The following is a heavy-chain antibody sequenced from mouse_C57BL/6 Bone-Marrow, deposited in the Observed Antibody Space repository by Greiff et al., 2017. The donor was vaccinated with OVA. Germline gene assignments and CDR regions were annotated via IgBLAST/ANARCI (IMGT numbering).Heavy chain of an antibody. D-gene: IGHD4-1*01. CDR2: IWSGGST. Sequence: VQLQQSGPGLVQPSQSLSITCTVSGFSLTSYGVHWVRQSPGKGLEWLGVIWSGGSTDYNAAFISRLSISKDNSKSQVFFKMNSLQADDTAIYYCARILNWAYAMDYWGQGTSVTVSS. CDR1: GFSLTSYG. J-gene: IGHJ4*01. CDR3: ARILNWAYAMDY. V-gene: IGHV2-2*01.